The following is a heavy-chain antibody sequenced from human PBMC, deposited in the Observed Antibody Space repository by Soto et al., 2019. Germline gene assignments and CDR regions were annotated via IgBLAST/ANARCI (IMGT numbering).Heavy chain of an antibody. D-gene: IGHD2-15*01. CDR1: GYTFTSYG. CDR3: VVAAQPYYFDY. J-gene: IGHJ4*02. V-gene: IGHV1-18*01. Sequence: ASVKVSCKASGYTFTSYGISWVRQAPGQGLEWMGWISAYNGNTNYAQKLQGRVTMTTGTSTSTAYMELRSLRSDDTAVYYCVVAAQPYYFDYWGQGTLVTVSS. CDR2: ISAYNGNT.